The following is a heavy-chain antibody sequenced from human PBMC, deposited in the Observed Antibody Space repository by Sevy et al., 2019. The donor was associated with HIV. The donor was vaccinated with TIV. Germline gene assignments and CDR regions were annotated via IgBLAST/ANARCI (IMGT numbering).Heavy chain of an antibody. CDR1: GDSVSSNSAA. D-gene: IGHD1-26*01. J-gene: IGHJ3*02. CDR2: TYYRSKWYN. Sequence: QSQTLSLTCAISGDSVSSNSAAWNWIRQSPSRGLEWLGRTYYRSKWYNDYAVSVKSRITINPDTSKNQFSLQLNYVTPEDTAVYYCARDIVRATTGSGAFAIWGQGTMVTVSS. V-gene: IGHV6-1*01. CDR3: ARDIVRATTGSGAFAI.